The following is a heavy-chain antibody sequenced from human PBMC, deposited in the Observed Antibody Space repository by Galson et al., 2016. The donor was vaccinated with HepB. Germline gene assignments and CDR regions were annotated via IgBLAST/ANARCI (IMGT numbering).Heavy chain of an antibody. CDR2: IYSGGDT. CDR1: GLSVSKNY. J-gene: IGHJ4*02. CDR3: ARENYDLWSGYYFGGFDY. Sequence: LRLSCAASGLSVSKNYMSWVRQAPGKGLEWVSVIYSGGDTYYADSVKGRFTISRDNSKDTVYLQMNSLRAEDTAVYYCARENYDLWSGYYFGGFDYWDQGSLVTVSS. V-gene: IGHV3-53*01. D-gene: IGHD3-3*01.